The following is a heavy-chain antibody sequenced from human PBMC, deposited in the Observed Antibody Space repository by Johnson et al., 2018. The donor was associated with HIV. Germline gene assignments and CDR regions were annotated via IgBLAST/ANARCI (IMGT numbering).Heavy chain of an antibody. V-gene: IGHV3-15*01. J-gene: IGHJ3*02. Sequence: VQLVESGGGLVKPGGSLRLSCAASGFTFSNAWMSWVRQAPGKGLEWVGRIKSKTDGGTTDYAAPMKDRFTISRDDSKNTLYLQMNSLKTEDTAVYYCTTEAYSSSSAAFDIWGQGTMVTVSS. CDR3: TTEAYSSSSAAFDI. D-gene: IGHD6-6*01. CDR1: GFTFSNAW. CDR2: IKSKTDGGTT.